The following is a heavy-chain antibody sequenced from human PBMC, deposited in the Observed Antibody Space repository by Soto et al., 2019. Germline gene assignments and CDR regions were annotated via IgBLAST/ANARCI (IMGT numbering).Heavy chain of an antibody. CDR3: AKAQGPVPYYFDY. J-gene: IGHJ4*02. V-gene: IGHV3-23*01. CDR2: ISGSGGST. Sequence: EVQLLEFGGGLVQPGGSLRLSCAASGFTFSSYAMSWVRQAPGKGLEWVSAISGSGGSTYYADSVKGRFTISRDNSKNTLYLQMNSLRAEDTAVYYCAKAQGPVPYYFDYWGQGTLVTVSS. CDR1: GFTFSSYA.